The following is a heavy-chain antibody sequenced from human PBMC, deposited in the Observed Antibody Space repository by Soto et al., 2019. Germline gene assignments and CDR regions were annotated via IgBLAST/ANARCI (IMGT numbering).Heavy chain of an antibody. Sequence: VGSLRLSCAASGFTFRSYAMSCVRQAPGKGLEWVSAISGSGGSKYYADSVKGRFTISRDNSKNTLYLQMNSLRAEDTAVYYCAKVIFNVPQLPCDHWGQGTLVTVSS. CDR1: GFTFRSYA. V-gene: IGHV3-23*01. CDR3: AKVIFNVPQLPCDH. CDR2: ISGSGGSK. D-gene: IGHD3-3*02. J-gene: IGHJ4*02.